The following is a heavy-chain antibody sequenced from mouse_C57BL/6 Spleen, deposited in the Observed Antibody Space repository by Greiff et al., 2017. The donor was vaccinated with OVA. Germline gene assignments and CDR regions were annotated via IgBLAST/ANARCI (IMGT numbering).Heavy chain of an antibody. D-gene: IGHD1-1*01. CDR2: IYPGSGST. V-gene: IGHV1-55*01. Sequence: QVQLQQPGAELVKPGASVKMSCKASGYTFTSYWITWVKQRPGQGLEWIGDIYPGSGSTNYNEKFKSKATLTVDTSSSTAYMQLSSLTSEDSAVYYCARSSYLITTGVAEGFAYWGQGTLVTVSA. CDR1: GYTFTSYW. J-gene: IGHJ3*01. CDR3: ARSSYLITTGVAEGFAY.